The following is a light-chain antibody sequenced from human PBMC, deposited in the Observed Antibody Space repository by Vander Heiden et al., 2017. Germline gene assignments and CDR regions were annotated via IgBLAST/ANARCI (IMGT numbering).Light chain of an antibody. CDR1: QSISSY. CDR3: QQSYSTPRT. Sequence: FQMPQSPSSLSESVGDRVTITCRASQSISSYLNWYQQKPGKAPKVLIYATSSLQSGVPSRFSGTGSGTEFTLTISSLQPEDFATYYCQQSYSTPRTFGGGTEVEIK. J-gene: IGKJ4*01. V-gene: IGKV1-39*01. CDR2: ATS.